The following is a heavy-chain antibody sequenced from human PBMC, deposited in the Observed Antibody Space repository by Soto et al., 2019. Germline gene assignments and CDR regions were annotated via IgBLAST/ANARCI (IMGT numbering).Heavy chain of an antibody. J-gene: IGHJ4*02. CDR3: AFFSGSYCGIFDY. CDR1: GFTFSSYA. Sequence: EVQLLESGGGLVQPGGSLRLSCAASGFTFSSYAMSWVRQAPGKGLEWVSAISGSGGSTYYADSVKGRFTISRDNSKNTQYLQMNSLRAEDTAVYYCAFFSGSYCGIFDYWGQGTLVTVSS. V-gene: IGHV3-23*01. CDR2: ISGSGGST. D-gene: IGHD1-26*01.